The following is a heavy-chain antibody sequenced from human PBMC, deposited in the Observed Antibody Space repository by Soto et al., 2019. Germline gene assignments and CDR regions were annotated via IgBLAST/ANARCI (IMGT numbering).Heavy chain of an antibody. J-gene: IGHJ4*02. Sequence: ASVKFSCKASGYTFTSYGISWVRQAPGQGLEWMGWISTYSGNTHYAQKFQGRVTMTTDTSTTTAYLELRSLRSDDTAVYYCARDDVGYCSNGVCYTKPLDYWGQGALVTVSS. D-gene: IGHD2-8*01. CDR3: ARDDVGYCSNGVCYTKPLDY. V-gene: IGHV1-18*01. CDR1: GYTFTSYG. CDR2: ISTYSGNT.